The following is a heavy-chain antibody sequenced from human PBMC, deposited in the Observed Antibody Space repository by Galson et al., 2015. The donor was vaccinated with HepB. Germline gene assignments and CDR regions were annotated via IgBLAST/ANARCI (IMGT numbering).Heavy chain of an antibody. J-gene: IGHJ4*02. CDR2: FHSDGDS. D-gene: IGHD4-11*01. CDR1: GFTVGGSY. CDR3: ARDHFDYSNAIYYFDS. Sequence: SLRLSCAASGFTVGGSYMSWVRQAPGKGLEWVSVFHSDGDSDYADSVKGRFTISRDNSKNTLYLQMNSLRAEDTAVYFCARDHFDYSNAIYYFDSWGQGTLVTVSS. V-gene: IGHV3-53*01.